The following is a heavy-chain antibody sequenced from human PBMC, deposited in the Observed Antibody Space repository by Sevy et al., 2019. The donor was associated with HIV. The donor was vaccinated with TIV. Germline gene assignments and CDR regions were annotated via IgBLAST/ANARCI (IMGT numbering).Heavy chain of an antibody. Sequence: GGYLRLSCAASGFTFSNYGMHWVRQPPGKGLEGVAGIWFDGSHKYYGDSVKGRFTISRDNSKNTLFLQMHSLRVDVTAAYYCVRVDGAMTGEYYFDYWGQGTLVTVSS. V-gene: IGHV3-33*01. D-gene: IGHD3-16*01. CDR1: GFTFSNYG. CDR3: VRVDGAMTGEYYFDY. CDR2: IWFDGSHK. J-gene: IGHJ4*02.